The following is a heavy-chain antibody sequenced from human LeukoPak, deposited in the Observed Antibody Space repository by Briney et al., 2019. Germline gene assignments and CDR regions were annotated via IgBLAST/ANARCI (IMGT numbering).Heavy chain of an antibody. Sequence: PSETLSLTCTVSGGSVSRSPYYWSWIRQSPGKGLEWIGYIYYTGSTSYNPSLRSRVTMSADTSKNQFSLKLSSVTAADTAVYYCASRKLGNDYWGQGTLVTVSS. CDR3: ASRKLGNDY. CDR2: IYYTGST. V-gene: IGHV4-61*01. J-gene: IGHJ4*02. D-gene: IGHD7-27*01. CDR1: GGSVSRSPYY.